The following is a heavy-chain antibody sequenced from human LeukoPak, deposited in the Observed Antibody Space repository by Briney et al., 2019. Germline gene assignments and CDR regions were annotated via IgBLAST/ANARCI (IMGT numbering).Heavy chain of an antibody. Sequence: ASVKVSCKASGYTFTGYYMHWVRQAPGQGLEWMGWINPNSGDTAYAQKFQGRVAMTRDTSITTAYMELSSLRSEDTAVYYCARGLGDYYDTSDYYYAVPAHWGQGTLVTVSS. CDR3: ARGLGDYYDTSDYYYAVPAH. V-gene: IGHV1-2*02. D-gene: IGHD3-22*01. CDR2: INPNSGDT. J-gene: IGHJ4*02. CDR1: GYTFTGYY.